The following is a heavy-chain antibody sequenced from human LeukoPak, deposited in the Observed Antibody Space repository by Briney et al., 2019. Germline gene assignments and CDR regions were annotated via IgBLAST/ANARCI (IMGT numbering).Heavy chain of an antibody. V-gene: IGHV4-34*01. CDR3: ARLQPYYYYYMDV. CDR2: INHSGGT. Sequence: SETLSLTCAVYGGSFSGFYWSWIRQPPVRGLAWIGEINHSGGTSYNPSLKSRVTISVDTSKNQFSLNLTSVTAADTAVYYCARLQPYYYYYMDVWGKGTTVTVSS. J-gene: IGHJ6*03. D-gene: IGHD1-1*01. CDR1: GGSFSGFY.